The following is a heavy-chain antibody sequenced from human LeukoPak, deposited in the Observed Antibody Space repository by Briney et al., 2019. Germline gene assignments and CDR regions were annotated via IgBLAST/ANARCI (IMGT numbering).Heavy chain of an antibody. V-gene: IGHV3-21*01. J-gene: IGHJ3*02. Sequence: GGSLRLSCAASGFTFSSYSMNWVRQAPGKGLEWVSSISSSSSYIYYADSVKGRFTISRDNAKNSLYLQMNSLRAEDTAVYYCARGDNSGSYPGAFDIWGQGTVVTVSS. D-gene: IGHD1-26*01. CDR2: ISSSSSYI. CDR3: ARGDNSGSYPGAFDI. CDR1: GFTFSSYS.